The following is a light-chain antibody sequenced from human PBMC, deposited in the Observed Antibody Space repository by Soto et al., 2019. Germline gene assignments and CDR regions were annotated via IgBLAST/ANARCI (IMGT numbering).Light chain of an antibody. J-gene: IGKJ4*01. V-gene: IGKV1-39*01. Sequence: DTQMTQSPYSLSASVGDRVTITCRSSQTISRYLNWYQQRPGKAPNLLIYSASSLQSGVPSRFSGSGSGTDFTLTISSLQPEDFATYYCQQSYSTRLTFGGGTKVDIK. CDR2: SAS. CDR1: QTISRY. CDR3: QQSYSTRLT.